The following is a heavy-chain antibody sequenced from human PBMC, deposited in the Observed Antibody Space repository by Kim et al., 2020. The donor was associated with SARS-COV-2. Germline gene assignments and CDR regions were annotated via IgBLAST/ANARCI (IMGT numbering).Heavy chain of an antibody. Sequence: SQTLSLTCAISGDSVSSNSAAWNWIRQSPSRGLEWLGRTYYRSKWYNDYAVSVKSRITINPDTSKNQFSLQLNSVTPEDTAVYYCARDRFRYDILTGHEGGYYYGMDVWGQGTTVTVSS. J-gene: IGHJ6*02. V-gene: IGHV6-1*01. D-gene: IGHD3-9*01. CDR1: GDSVSSNSAA. CDR2: TYYRSKWYN. CDR3: ARDRFRYDILTGHEGGYYYGMDV.